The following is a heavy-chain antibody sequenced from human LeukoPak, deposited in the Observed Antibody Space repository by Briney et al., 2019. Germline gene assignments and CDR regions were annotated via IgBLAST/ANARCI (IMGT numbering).Heavy chain of an antibody. J-gene: IGHJ5*02. CDR3: ARGGSSGWWQNWFDP. D-gene: IGHD6-19*01. V-gene: IGHV4-34*01. CDR2: INHSGST. CDR1: GGSFSGYY. Sequence: PSETLSLTCAVYGGSFSGYYWSWIRQPPGKGLEWIGEINHSGSTNYNPSLKSRVTISVDTSKNQFSLKLSSVTAADTAVHYCARGGSSGWWQNWFDPWGQGTLVTVSS.